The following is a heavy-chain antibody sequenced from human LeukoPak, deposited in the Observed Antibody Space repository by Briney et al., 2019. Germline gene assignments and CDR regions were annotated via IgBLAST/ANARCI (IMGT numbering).Heavy chain of an antibody. D-gene: IGHD6-13*01. CDR1: GYTFTGYY. V-gene: IGHV1-2*02. CDR2: INPNSGGT. J-gene: IGHJ5*02. CDR3: ARDPEGMGYSSSWYGWSDP. Sequence: GASVKVSCKASGYTFTGYYMHWVRQAPGQGLEWMGWINPNSGGTNYAQKFQGRVTMTRDTSISTAYMELSRLRSDDTAVYYCARDPEGMGYSSSWYGWSDPWGQGTLVTVSS.